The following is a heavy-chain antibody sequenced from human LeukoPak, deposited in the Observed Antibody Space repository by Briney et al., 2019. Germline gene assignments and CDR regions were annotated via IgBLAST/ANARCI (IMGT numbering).Heavy chain of an antibody. D-gene: IGHD2-15*01. J-gene: IGHJ4*02. CDR1: GFTFSSYW. V-gene: IGHV3-23*01. Sequence: GGSLRLSCAASGFTFSSYWMSWVRQAPGKGLEWVSAISGSGGSTYYADSVKGRFTISRDSYKNTLYLQMNSLRAEDAAVYYCAKAPVTTCSGAYCYPFDYWGQGTLVTVSS. CDR3: AKAPVTTCSGAYCYPFDY. CDR2: ISGSGGST.